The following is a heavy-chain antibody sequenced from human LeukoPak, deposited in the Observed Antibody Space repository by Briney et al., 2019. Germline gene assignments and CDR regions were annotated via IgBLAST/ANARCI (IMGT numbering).Heavy chain of an antibody. Sequence: GGSLRLSCAASGFTFSTYSMNWVRQAPGKGLEWVSSISISSSYIYYADSVKGRFTISRDNAKNSLYLQMNSLRAEDTAVYYCARDVYSDYNSIYAFHIWGQGTMVTVSS. CDR3: ARDVYSDYNSIYAFHI. D-gene: IGHD5-12*01. CDR2: ISISSSYI. CDR1: GFTFSTYS. J-gene: IGHJ3*02. V-gene: IGHV3-21*01.